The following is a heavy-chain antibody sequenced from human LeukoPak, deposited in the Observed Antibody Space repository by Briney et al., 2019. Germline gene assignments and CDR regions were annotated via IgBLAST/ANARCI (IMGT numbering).Heavy chain of an antibody. CDR3: ARDSRRDGYNLDY. CDR1: GDSVTSGNYY. J-gene: IGHJ4*02. V-gene: IGHV4-39*07. CDR2: IYYSGST. D-gene: IGHD5-24*01. Sequence: PSETLSLTCTVAGDSVTSGNYYWGWIRQPPGKGLESIGTIYYSGSTYYNPSLKSRVTISVDTSKNQFSLKLSSVTAADTAVYYCARDSRRDGYNLDYWGRGTLVTVSS.